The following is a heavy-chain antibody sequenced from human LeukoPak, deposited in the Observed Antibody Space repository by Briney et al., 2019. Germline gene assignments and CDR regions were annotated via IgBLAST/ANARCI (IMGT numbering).Heavy chain of an antibody. CDR2: IKQDESEK. CDR3: ARPSLNSGSYFDY. Sequence: GGSLRLSCAASGFTFSDYYMSWIRQARGKGLEWVANIKQDESEKYYVDSVKGRFTISRYNARNSLYLQMNSLRAEDTAVYYCARPSLNSGSYFDYWGQGTLVTVSS. CDR1: GFTFSDYY. J-gene: IGHJ4*02. D-gene: IGHD1-26*01. V-gene: IGHV3-7*01.